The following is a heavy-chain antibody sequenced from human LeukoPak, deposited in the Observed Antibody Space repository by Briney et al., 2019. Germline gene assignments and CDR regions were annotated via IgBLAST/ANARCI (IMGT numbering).Heavy chain of an antibody. Sequence: GGSLRLSCAASGFTFSSYCMHWVRQAPGKGLEWVAFIRYDGSNKYYADSVKGRFTISRDNSKNTLYLQMNSLRAEDTAVYYCAKLGSSSSDFDYWGQGTLVTVSS. CDR3: AKLGSSSSDFDY. CDR2: IRYDGSNK. J-gene: IGHJ4*02. V-gene: IGHV3-30*02. CDR1: GFTFSSYC. D-gene: IGHD6-6*01.